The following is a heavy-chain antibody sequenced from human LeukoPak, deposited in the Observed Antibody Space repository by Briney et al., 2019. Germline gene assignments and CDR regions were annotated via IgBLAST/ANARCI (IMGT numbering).Heavy chain of an antibody. CDR1: GLTFSIHW. CDR2: IYSGDNT. J-gene: IGHJ4*02. D-gene: IGHD1-26*01. V-gene: IGHV3-53*01. CDR3: AREAPYPRIVGGGLRGFDY. Sequence: PGGSLRLSCAASGLTFSIHWMNWVRQAPGKGLEWVSVIYSGDNTYYADSVKGRFTISRDNSKNTVYLQMNSLRAEDTAVYFCAREAPYPRIVGGGLRGFDYWGQGTLVTVSS.